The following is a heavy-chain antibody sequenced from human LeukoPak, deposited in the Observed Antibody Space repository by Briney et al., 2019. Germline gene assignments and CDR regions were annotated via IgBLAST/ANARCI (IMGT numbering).Heavy chain of an antibody. CDR2: IYAGGTA. D-gene: IGHD6-19*01. J-gene: IGHJ4*02. CDR1: GGSISNYY. Sequence: ASESLSLTCTVSGGSISNYYWSWIRQPAGKGLEWIGRIYAGGTASYNPSLKSRVTMSADMSKNQLSLKLTSVTAADTAVYYCTREPVPWGQGTLVTVSS. V-gene: IGHV4-4*07. CDR3: TREPVP.